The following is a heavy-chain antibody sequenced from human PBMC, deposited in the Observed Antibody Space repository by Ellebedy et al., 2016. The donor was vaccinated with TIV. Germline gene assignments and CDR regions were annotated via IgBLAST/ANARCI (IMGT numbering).Heavy chain of an antibody. Sequence: GESLKISCTVSGFTFTRYWMGWVRQAPGKGPEWVSYITGSGSTIYYADSVKGRFTVSRDNAENSLYLQMDSLRAEDTAVYYCARTEKGTFYFDYWGQGTLVTVSS. CDR3: ARTEKGTFYFDY. CDR2: ITGSGSTI. CDR1: GFTFTRYW. J-gene: IGHJ4*02. D-gene: IGHD2/OR15-2a*01. V-gene: IGHV3-48*04.